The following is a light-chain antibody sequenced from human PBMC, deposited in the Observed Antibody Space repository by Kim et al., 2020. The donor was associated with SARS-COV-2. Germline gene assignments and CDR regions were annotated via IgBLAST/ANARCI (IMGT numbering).Light chain of an antibody. CDR3: QQRSNWPPYT. CDR1: KSVSSY. CDR2: DAA. J-gene: IGKJ2*01. Sequence: PGETATLSCRASKSVSSYVAWYHQQPGQAHRLLIYDAANRDTGMTDRFSGSGSRTAFTPTISSREPEDFAVYYCQQRSNWPPYTLGQGTKLEI. V-gene: IGKV3-11*01.